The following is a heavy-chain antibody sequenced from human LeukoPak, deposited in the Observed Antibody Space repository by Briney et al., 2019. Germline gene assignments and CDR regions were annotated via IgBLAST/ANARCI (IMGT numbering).Heavy chain of an antibody. Sequence: GASVKVSCKASGGTFSSYAISWVRQAPGQGLEWMGGITPIFGTANYAQKFQGRVTITADKSTSTAYMELSSLRSEDTAVYYCARVAEAVAAPNWFDPWGQGTLVTVSS. J-gene: IGHJ5*02. CDR2: ITPIFGTA. D-gene: IGHD6-19*01. CDR3: ARVAEAVAAPNWFDP. CDR1: GGTFSSYA. V-gene: IGHV1-69*06.